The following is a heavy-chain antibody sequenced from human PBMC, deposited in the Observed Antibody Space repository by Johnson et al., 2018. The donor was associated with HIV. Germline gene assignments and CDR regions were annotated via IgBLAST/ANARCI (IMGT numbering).Heavy chain of an antibody. CDR2: IYSGGST. Sequence: EVQLVESGGGLIQPGGSLRLSCAASGFTVSSNYMSWVRQAPGKGLEWVSVIYSGGSTYYADSVKGRFTISRDNSKNTLYLQMNSLRAEDTAVYYCVRVPPGIAKDGAFDIWGQGTMVTVSS. CDR1: GFTVSSNY. J-gene: IGHJ3*02. V-gene: IGHV3-53*01. CDR3: VRVPPGIAKDGAFDI. D-gene: IGHD6-13*01.